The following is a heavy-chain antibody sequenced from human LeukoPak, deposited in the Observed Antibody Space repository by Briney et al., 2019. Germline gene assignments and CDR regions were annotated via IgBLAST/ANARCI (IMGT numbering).Heavy chain of an antibody. D-gene: IGHD1-1*01. CDR2: ITYSGSI. V-gene: IGHV4-34*01. Sequence: SETLSLTCAVSGGSFSGKYWTWIRQPPGKGLEWIGEITYSGSIYYNPSLKSRVTISVDTSKNQFSLKLNSVTAADTAVYYCARDLTTWGQGTLVTVSS. J-gene: IGHJ4*02. CDR3: ARDLTT. CDR1: GGSFSGKY.